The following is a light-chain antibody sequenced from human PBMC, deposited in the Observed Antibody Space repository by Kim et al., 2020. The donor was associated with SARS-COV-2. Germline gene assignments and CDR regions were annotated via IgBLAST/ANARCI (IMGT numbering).Light chain of an antibody. J-gene: IGLJ3*02. V-gene: IGLV3-21*04. CDR3: QVWDSSTYHAV. CDR2: YDS. CDR1: NIGSKS. Sequence: SYELTQPPSVSVAPGKTARITCGGNNIGSKSVPWYQQKPGQAPVLVIYYDSDRPSGIPERFSGSNSGNTATLTISRVEAVDEADYYCQVWDSSTYHAVFG.